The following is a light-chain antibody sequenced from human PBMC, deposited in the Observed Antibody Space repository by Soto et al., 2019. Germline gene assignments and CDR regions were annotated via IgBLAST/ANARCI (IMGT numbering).Light chain of an antibody. CDR3: QKYTTVPT. V-gene: IGKV1-27*01. CDR1: QGISNY. J-gene: IGKJ4*01. Sequence: DIQMTQSPASLSASVGDRVTITCRASQGISNYLAWYQQIPGKVPKLLISAASTLQSGVPSRFSGRGAGTDFTLTISSLQHEDVATYYCQKYTTVPTFGGGTKVEIK. CDR2: AAS.